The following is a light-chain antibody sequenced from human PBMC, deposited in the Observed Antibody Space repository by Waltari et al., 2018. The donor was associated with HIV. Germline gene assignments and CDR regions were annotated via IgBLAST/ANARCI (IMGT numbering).Light chain of an antibody. CDR3: GTWDDSLNLAGV. J-gene: IGLJ3*02. Sequence: QSALTQPPSVSAAPEQQVTISCSGSASNIGTFYVSWYQQFPGTPPKLIIFDNDQLHSGVPDGLSASKSGTSATLDITGLQTGDEADYYCGTWDDSLNLAGVFGGGTRLTVL. V-gene: IGLV1-51*01. CDR1: ASNIGTFY. CDR2: DND.